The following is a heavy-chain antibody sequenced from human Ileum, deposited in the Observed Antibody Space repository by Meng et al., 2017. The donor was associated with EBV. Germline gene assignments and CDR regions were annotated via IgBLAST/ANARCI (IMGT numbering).Heavy chain of an antibody. CDR1: GYSISTTNW. Sequence: QGRLPEPGPGLVKPSDTLSLTCAVSGYSISTTNWWGWIRQPPGKGLEWIGHIYYSGTTYNNPSLKSRVTMSIDPSKNQFSLKLSSVTAVDTAVYYCARNSESGSYIDYWGLGTLVTVSS. CDR2: IYYSGTT. J-gene: IGHJ4*02. V-gene: IGHV4-28*01. D-gene: IGHD1-26*01. CDR3: ARNSESGSYIDY.